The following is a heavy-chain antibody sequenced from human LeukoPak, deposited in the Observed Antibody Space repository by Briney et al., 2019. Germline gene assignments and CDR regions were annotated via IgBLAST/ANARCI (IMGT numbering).Heavy chain of an antibody. Sequence: SETLSLTCAVYGGSFSGYYWSWIRQPPGKGLEWXGXXXXXXSXNYNPSLKSRVTISVDTSKYQFSLKLSSVTAAHTAVYYCARGQSKPRTLLQIAARSGDWFDPWGQGTLVTVSS. CDR2: XXXXXSX. CDR3: ARGQSKPRTLLQIAARSGDWFDP. CDR1: GGSFSGYY. J-gene: IGHJ5*02. D-gene: IGHD6-6*01. V-gene: IGHV4-34*01.